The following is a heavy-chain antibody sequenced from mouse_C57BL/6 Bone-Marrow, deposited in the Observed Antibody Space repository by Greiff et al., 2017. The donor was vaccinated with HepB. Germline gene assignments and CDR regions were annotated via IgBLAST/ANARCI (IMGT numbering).Heavy chain of an antibody. CDR2: IWRGGST. Sequence: QVQLQQSGPGLVQPSQSLSITCTVSGFSLTSYGVHWVRQSPGKGLEWLGVIWRGGSTDYNAAFMSRLSITKDNSKSQVFFKMNSLQADDTAIYYCAKNTDGYYPYYAMDYWGQGTSVTVSS. V-gene: IGHV2-5*01. CDR1: GFSLTSYG. J-gene: IGHJ4*01. CDR3: AKNTDGYYPYYAMDY. D-gene: IGHD2-3*01.